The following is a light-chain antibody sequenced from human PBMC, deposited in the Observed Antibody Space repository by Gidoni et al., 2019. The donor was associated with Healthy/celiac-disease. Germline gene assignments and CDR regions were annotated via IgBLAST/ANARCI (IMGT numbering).Light chain of an antibody. J-gene: IGKJ1*01. CDR2: GAS. CDR1: QSISSN. CDR3: QQYYSSLWT. Sequence: EIQMTQSPSSLSVSLGERATLSCRASQSISSNLAWYQQKPGQAPRLLIYGASTMESGIPSRFSGSGSGTDFTLTISSLQSEDFAMYYCQQYYSSLWTFGQGTKVEIK. V-gene: IGKV3-15*01.